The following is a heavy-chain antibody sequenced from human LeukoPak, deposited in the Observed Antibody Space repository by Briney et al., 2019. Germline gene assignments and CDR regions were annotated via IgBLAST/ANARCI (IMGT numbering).Heavy chain of an antibody. D-gene: IGHD2-15*01. V-gene: IGHV4-4*02. J-gene: IGHJ4*02. Sequence: SETLSLTCAVSGGSISSSNWWSWVRQPPGKGLEWIGEIYHSGSTNYNPSLKSRVTISVVTSRNQFSLKLVSVTAADTAVYYCARLSGEIIVVGAGIDSWGQGTLVLVSS. CDR2: IYHSGST. CDR3: ARLSGEIIVVGAGIDS. CDR1: GGSISSSNW.